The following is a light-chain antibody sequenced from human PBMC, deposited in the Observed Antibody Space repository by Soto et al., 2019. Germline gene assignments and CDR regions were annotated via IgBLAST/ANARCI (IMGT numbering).Light chain of an antibody. CDR2: EGS. J-gene: IGLJ1*01. CDR3: QSYDSSLSGYV. V-gene: IGLV2-14*02. Sequence: QSVLTQPASVSGSPGQSITISCTGTSSDVGSYNLVSWYQQHPGKAPKLMIYEGSKRPSGVSNRFSGSKSGNTASLTISGLQAEDEAEYYCQSYDSSLSGYVFGTGTKLTVL. CDR1: SSDVGSYNL.